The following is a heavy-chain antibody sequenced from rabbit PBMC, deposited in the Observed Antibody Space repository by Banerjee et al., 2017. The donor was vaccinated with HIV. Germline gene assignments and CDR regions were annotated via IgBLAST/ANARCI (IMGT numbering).Heavy chain of an antibody. D-gene: IGHD1-1*01. J-gene: IGHJ6*01. CDR3: AREGGSSAYPYYGMDL. Sequence: QSLEESGGDLVKPGASLTLTCTASGFSFSSYWICWVRQAPGKGLEWIACIYAGGSGTSYYASWAKGRFTISKASSTTVTVQMTSLTAADTATYFCAREGGSSAYPYYGMDLWGQGTLVTVS. CDR1: GFSFSSYW. V-gene: IGHV1S40*01. CDR2: IYAGGSGTS.